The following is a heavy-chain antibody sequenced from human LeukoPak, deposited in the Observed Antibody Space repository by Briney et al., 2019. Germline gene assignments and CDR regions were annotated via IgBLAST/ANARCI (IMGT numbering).Heavy chain of an antibody. J-gene: IGHJ6*02. D-gene: IGHD6-13*01. CDR2: ISSSSSYI. V-gene: IGHV3-21*01. CDR3: ARDLLAAPGMDV. CDR1: GFTFSSYS. Sequence: GGSLRLSCAASGFTFSSYSMNWVRQAPGKGLEWVSSISSSSSYIYYADSVKGRFTISRDNAKNSLYLQMNSLRAEDTAVYYCARDLLAAPGMDVWGQGTTVTVSS.